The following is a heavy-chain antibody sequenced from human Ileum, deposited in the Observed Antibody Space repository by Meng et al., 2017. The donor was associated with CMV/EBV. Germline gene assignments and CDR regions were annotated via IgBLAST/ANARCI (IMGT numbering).Heavy chain of an antibody. Sequence: GGSLILSCAASGFSFSNFWMHWVRQAPGKGLVWVSRINKDGGSTTYADSVKGRFTISRDNAKNTLYLQMNSLRAEDTAVYYCARDSEVVGATIDYWGQGTLVTVSS. CDR1: GFSFSNFW. CDR3: ARDSEVVGATIDY. CDR2: INKDGGST. V-gene: IGHV3-74*03. D-gene: IGHD1-26*01. J-gene: IGHJ4*02.